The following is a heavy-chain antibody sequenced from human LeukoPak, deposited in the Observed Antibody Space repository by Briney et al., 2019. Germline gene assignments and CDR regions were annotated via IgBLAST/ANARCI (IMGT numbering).Heavy chain of an antibody. Sequence: PSETLSLTCTVSGGSTCSYYWTWIRQPAGKGPEWIGRIHTSGSTNYNPSLKSRVNMSVDTSKNQFSLKLNSVTAADTAVYYCARVTDPRYNWFDPWGQGTLVTVSS. CDR1: GGSTCSYY. CDR2: IHTSGST. D-gene: IGHD2-21*02. V-gene: IGHV4-4*07. CDR3: ARVTDPRYNWFDP. J-gene: IGHJ5*02.